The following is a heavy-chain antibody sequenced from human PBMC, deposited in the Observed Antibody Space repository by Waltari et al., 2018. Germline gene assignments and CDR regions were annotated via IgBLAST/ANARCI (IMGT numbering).Heavy chain of an antibody. CDR1: AASIRGHY. V-gene: IGHV4-4*07. J-gene: IGHJ4*02. D-gene: IGHD6-19*01. CDR2: VSSTGAT. CDR3: AESDSGSWQYFFNS. Sequence: QMKLLESGPGLVKPSETLSLTCTVSAASIRGHYWSWIRPPAGKGLEWIGRVSSTGATNYNPSLGRRATISVDTARKQVSLNLTSVTAADTAMYFCAESDSGSWQYFFNSWGQGALVTVSS.